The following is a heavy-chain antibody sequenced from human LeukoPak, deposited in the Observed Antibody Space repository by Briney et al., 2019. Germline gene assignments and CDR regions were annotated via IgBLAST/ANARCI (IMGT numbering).Heavy chain of an antibody. D-gene: IGHD3-3*01. V-gene: IGHV3-23*01. CDR3: AKADKYYDFWSGYYLGYFDY. CDR2: ISGSDGST. Sequence: PGGSLRLSCAASGFTFSSYAMGWVRQAPGKGLEWVSAISGSDGSTYYADSVKGRFTISRDNSKNTLYLQMNSLRAEDTAVYYCAKADKYYDFWSGYYLGYFDYWGQGTLVTVSS. CDR1: GFTFSSYA. J-gene: IGHJ4*02.